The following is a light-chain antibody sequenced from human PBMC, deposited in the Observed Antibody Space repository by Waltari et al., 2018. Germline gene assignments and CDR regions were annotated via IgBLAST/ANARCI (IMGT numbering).Light chain of an antibody. CDR2: NTD. Sequence: QTVVTQEPSVSVSPGGTVTLTGGLNSGSVSRSRYPAWYRQTPGQPPRRLIFNTDTRAFGIPPRFFGSILENKAALTIAQAQADDECDYFCLFYLGGGIWVFGGGTKLTV. CDR3: LFYLGGGIWV. CDR1: SGSVSRSRY. J-gene: IGLJ3*02. V-gene: IGLV8-61*01.